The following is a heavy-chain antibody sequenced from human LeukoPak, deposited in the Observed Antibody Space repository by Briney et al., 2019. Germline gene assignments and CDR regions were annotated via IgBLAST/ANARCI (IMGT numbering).Heavy chain of an antibody. V-gene: IGHV4-59*08. J-gene: IGHJ5*01. D-gene: IGHD3-22*01. CDR3: AKHAHDSSENWFDS. CDR1: GGSISSYY. CDR2: MYYSGST. Sequence: SETLSLTCTVSGGSISSYYWSWIRQPPGKGLEWIGYMYYSGSTSYNPSLESRVTISADTSKNQFSLKLTSVTAADTAVYYCAKHAHDSSENWFDSWGQGTLVTVSS.